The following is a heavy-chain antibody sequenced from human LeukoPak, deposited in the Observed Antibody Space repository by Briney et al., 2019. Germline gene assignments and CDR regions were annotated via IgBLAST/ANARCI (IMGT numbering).Heavy chain of an antibody. D-gene: IGHD4-23*01. CDR1: GSSINNNNW. CDR2: IYHSGST. V-gene: IGHV4-4*02. J-gene: IGHJ4*02. Sequence: SGTLSLTCAVSGSSINNNNWWSWLRQPPGKGLEWIGEIYHSGSTNYNPSLKSRVTISVDKSKNQFSLKLSSVIAADTAVYYCAMGLAWKLDYWGQGTLVTVSS. CDR3: AMGLAWKLDY.